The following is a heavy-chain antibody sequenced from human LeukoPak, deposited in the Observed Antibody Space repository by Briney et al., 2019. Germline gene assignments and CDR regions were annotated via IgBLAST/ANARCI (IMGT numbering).Heavy chain of an antibody. CDR3: ARHVVAVGFDY. V-gene: IGHV3-7*01. Sequence: GGSLRLSCAASGFTFSSYWMTWVRQAPGKGLEWVVSINQDGSEKYYVDSVKGRFTISRDNAKNSLYLQMNSLRAEDTAVYYCARHVVAVGFDYWGQGTLVTVSS. CDR1: GFTFSSYW. CDR2: INQDGSEK. D-gene: IGHD3-22*01. J-gene: IGHJ4*02.